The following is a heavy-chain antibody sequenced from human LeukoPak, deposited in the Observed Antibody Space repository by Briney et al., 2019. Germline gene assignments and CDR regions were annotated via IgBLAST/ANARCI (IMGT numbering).Heavy chain of an antibody. CDR1: GFTFSNYG. D-gene: IGHD6-13*01. V-gene: IGHV3-21*01. CDR2: ISSSSSYI. Sequence: GGSLRLSCAASGFTFSNYGMNWVRQAPGKGLEWVSCISSSSSYIYYADSVKGRFTISRDNAKNSVYLQMNSLRAKDTAVYYCTRAVAAADFSPGYWGQGTLVTVSS. CDR3: TRAVAAADFSPGY. J-gene: IGHJ4*02.